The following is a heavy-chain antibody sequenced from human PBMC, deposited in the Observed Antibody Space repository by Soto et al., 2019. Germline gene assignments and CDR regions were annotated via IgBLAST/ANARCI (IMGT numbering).Heavy chain of an antibody. D-gene: IGHD6-6*01. CDR1: GGSISSSSFY. CDR3: ARQRSSIAARRSYYGMDV. J-gene: IGHJ6*02. V-gene: IGHV4-39*01. CDR2: IYYSGST. Sequence: SETLSLTCPVSGGSISSSSFYWGWVRQPPGKGLEWIGSIYYSGSTYNNPSLKSRVTISVDTSKNQFSLKLSSVTAADTAVYYCARQRSSIAARRSYYGMDVWGQGTTVTVS.